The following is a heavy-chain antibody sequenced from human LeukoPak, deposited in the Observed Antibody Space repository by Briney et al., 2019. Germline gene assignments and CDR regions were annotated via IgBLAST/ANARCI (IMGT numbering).Heavy chain of an antibody. CDR3: AKDRGLLKYYGDYTYYFDY. CDR1: GFTFSSYG. J-gene: IGHJ4*02. D-gene: IGHD4-17*01. V-gene: IGHV3-30*02. Sequence: GGPLRLSCAASGFTFSSYGMHWVRQAPGKGLEWVAFIRYDGSNKYYADSVKGRFTISRDNSKNTLYLQMNSLRAEDTAVYYCAKDRGLLKYYGDYTYYFDYWGQGTLVTVSS. CDR2: IRYDGSNK.